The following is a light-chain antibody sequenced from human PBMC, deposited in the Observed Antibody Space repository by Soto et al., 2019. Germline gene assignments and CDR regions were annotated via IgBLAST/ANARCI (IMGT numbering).Light chain of an antibody. Sequence: EIVMTQSPATLSVSPGERATLSCRASQSVSSNLAWYQQKPGQAPRLLIYGASSRATGIPDRFSGGGSGTDFTLTISRLEPEDFAVYYCQQSGTFGQGTKVDIK. J-gene: IGKJ1*01. CDR2: GAS. CDR3: QQSGT. CDR1: QSVSSN. V-gene: IGKV3D-15*01.